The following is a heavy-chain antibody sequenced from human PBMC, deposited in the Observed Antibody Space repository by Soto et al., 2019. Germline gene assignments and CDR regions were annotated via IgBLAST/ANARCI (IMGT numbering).Heavy chain of an antibody. CDR2: ISSSSSYI. CDR1: GFTFSSYS. CDR3: AREGAESYYYDSSGSHNWLDP. V-gene: IGHV3-21*01. Sequence: GSLRLSCAASGFTFSSYSMNWVRQAPGKGLEWVSPISSSSSYIYYADSVKGRFTISRDNAKNSLYLQMNSLRAEDTAVYYCAREGAESYYYDSSGSHNWLDPWGQGTLVTVSS. D-gene: IGHD3-22*01. J-gene: IGHJ5*02.